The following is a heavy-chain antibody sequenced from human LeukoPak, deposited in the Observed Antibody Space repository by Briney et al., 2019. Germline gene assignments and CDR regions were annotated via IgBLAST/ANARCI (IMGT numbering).Heavy chain of an antibody. D-gene: IGHD1-26*01. Sequence: SETLSLTCAVYGGSFSGYYRSWIRQPPGKGLEWIGEINHSGSTNSNPSLKGRGTLSVDTSTKQFSLKLSSVTPADTAVYYCARASTAYYYYYLDVWGKGTTVTVSS. CDR3: ARASTAYYYYYLDV. CDR1: GGSFSGYY. V-gene: IGHV4-34*01. CDR2: INHSGST. J-gene: IGHJ6*03.